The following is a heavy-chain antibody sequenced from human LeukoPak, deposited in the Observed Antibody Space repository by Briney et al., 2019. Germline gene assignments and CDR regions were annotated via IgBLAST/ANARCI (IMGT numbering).Heavy chain of an antibody. CDR3: ARRMGQQLGVDAFDV. CDR2: IYYSGRT. CDR1: GGSISSHY. J-gene: IGHJ3*01. Sequence: PSETLSLTCTVSGGSISSHYWNWIRQPPGKGLEWIGYIYYSGRTNYNPSLKSRVTISVDTSKNQFSLKLSSVTAADTAVYFCARRMGQQLGVDAFDVWGQGTMVTVSS. V-gene: IGHV4-59*11. D-gene: IGHD6-13*01.